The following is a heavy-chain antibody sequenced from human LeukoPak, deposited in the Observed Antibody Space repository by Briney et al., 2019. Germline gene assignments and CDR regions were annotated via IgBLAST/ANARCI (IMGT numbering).Heavy chain of an antibody. CDR3: ARRAGAYSHPYDY. J-gene: IGHJ4*02. CDR1: GFTFSSYA. D-gene: IGHD4/OR15-4a*01. Sequence: GGSLRLSCAASGFTFSSYAMHWVRQAPGKGLEWVAVISYDGSNKYYADSVKGRFTISRDNSKNILYLQMNSLRAEDTAVYYCARRAGAYSHPYDYWGQGTLVTVSS. CDR2: ISYDGSNK. V-gene: IGHV3-30*14.